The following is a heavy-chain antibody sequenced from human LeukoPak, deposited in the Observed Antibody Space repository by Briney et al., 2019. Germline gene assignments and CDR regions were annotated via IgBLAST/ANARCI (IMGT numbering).Heavy chain of an antibody. Sequence: PSETLSLTCAVYGGSFSGYYWSWIRQPPGKGLEWIGEINHSGSTNYNPSLKSRVTISVDTSKNQFSLKLSSVTAADTAVYYCASPYYDSSGYDVWGQGTTVTVSS. CDR3: ASPYYDSSGYDV. CDR2: INHSGST. J-gene: IGHJ6*02. CDR1: GGSFSGYY. V-gene: IGHV4-34*01. D-gene: IGHD3-22*01.